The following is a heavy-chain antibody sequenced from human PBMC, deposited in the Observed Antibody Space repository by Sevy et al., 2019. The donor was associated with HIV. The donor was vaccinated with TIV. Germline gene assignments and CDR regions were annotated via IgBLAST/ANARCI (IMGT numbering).Heavy chain of an antibody. CDR3: ARDWGDIVATTGIDY. Sequence: GGSLRLSCAASGFTFSSYSMNWVRQAPGKGLEWVSSISSSSSYIYYADSVKGRFTMSRDNAKNSLYLQMNSLRAEDTAVYYCARDWGDIVATTGIDYWGQGTLVTVSS. CDR1: GFTFSSYS. D-gene: IGHD5-12*01. V-gene: IGHV3-21*01. J-gene: IGHJ4*02. CDR2: ISSSSSYI.